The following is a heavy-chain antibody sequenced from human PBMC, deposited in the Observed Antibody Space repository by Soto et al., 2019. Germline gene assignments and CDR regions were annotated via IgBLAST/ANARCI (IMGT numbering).Heavy chain of an antibody. CDR1: GFTFSSYG. CDR3: AKGNGPAGIYYYYYMDV. Sequence: QVQLVESGGGVVQPGRSLRLSCAASGFTFSSYGMHWVRQAPGKGLEWVAVISYDGSNKYYADSVKGRFTISRDNSKITLYLQMNSLRAEDTAVYYCAKGNGPAGIYYYYYMDVWGKGTTVTVSS. J-gene: IGHJ6*03. V-gene: IGHV3-30*18. D-gene: IGHD1-1*01. CDR2: ISYDGSNK.